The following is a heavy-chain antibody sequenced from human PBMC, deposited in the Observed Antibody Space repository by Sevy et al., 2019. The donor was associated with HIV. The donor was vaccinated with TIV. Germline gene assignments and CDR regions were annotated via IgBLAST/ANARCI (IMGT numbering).Heavy chain of an antibody. CDR3: AKVRWLRYPLRPVGVMSPRLPDI. D-gene: IGHD5-12*01. V-gene: IGHV3-23*01. CDR2: ISGSGGST. J-gene: IGHJ3*02. Sequence: GGSLRLSCAASGFTFSSYAMSWVRQAPGKGLEWVSAISGSGGSTYYADSVKGRVTISRDNSKNTLYLQMNCLRAEDTAVYYWAKVRWLRYPLRPVGVMSPRLPDIWGQGTMVTVSS. CDR1: GFTFSSYA.